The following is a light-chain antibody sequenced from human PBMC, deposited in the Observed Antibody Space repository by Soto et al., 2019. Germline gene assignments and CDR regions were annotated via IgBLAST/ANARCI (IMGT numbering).Light chain of an antibody. V-gene: IGLV2-14*01. CDR2: EVS. CDR3: GSYTGSIYV. J-gene: IGLJ1*01. CDR1: SSDVGGYKF. Sequence: QSALTQPASVSGSPGQSITISCTGTSSDVGGYKFVSWYQQHPGKAPKLMIYEVSNRPSGVSSRFSGSKSGNTASLTISGRQAEDEADYYCGSYTGSIYVFGTGTKVTVL.